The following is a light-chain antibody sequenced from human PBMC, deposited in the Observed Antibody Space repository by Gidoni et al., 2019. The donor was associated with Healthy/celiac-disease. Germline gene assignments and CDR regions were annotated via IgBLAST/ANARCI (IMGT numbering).Light chain of an antibody. V-gene: IGKV3-11*01. CDR1: QSVSSY. CDR2: DAS. Sequence: EIVLTQSPATLSLSPGERATLSCRASQSVSSYLAWYQQKPGQAPRLLSYDASNRATGIPARFSGSGSGTDFTLTISSLEPEDFAVYYCQQRSNWPLEITFGGGTKVEIK. J-gene: IGKJ4*01. CDR3: QQRSNWPLEIT.